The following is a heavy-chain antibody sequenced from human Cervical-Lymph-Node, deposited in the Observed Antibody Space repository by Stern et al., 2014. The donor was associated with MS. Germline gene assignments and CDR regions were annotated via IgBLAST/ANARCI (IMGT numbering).Heavy chain of an antibody. CDR2: ISYDGSNK. CDR3: AKGGGYKYYLDY. CDR1: GFSFRTYG. J-gene: IGHJ4*02. V-gene: IGHV3-30*18. D-gene: IGHD5-24*01. Sequence: VQLVESGGGVVQPGRSLRLSCAVSGFSFRTYGMHWVRQAPDKGLEWVAVISYDGSNKYYADSVRGRFTISRDNSWDTLYLQMNSLRAEDTAVYYCAKGGGYKYYLDYWGQGTLVTVSS.